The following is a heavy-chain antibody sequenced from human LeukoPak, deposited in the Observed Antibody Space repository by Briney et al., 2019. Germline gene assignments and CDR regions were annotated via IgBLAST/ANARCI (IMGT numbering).Heavy chain of an antibody. J-gene: IGHJ4*02. Sequence: ASVKVSCKASGYTFTSYGISWVRQAPGQGLEWMGWISAYNGNTNYAQKLQGRVTMTTDTSTSTAYMELRSLRSDDTAVYYCATGPTYYYDSSGFDWGQGTLVTVSS. CDR2: ISAYNGNT. CDR3: ATGPTYYYDSSGFD. V-gene: IGHV1-18*01. D-gene: IGHD3-22*01. CDR1: GYTFTSYG.